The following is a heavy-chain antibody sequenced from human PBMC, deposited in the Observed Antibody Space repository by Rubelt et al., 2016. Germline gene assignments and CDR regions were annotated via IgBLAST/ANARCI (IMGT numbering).Heavy chain of an antibody. D-gene: IGHD5-24*01. Sequence: GKGLEWIGSIYYSGSTYYNPSLKSRVTISVDTSKNQFSLKLSSVTAADTAVYYCARVGGYNPIDYWGQGTLVTVSS. V-gene: IGHV4-39*07. CDR3: ARVGGYNPIDY. J-gene: IGHJ4*02. CDR2: IYYSGST.